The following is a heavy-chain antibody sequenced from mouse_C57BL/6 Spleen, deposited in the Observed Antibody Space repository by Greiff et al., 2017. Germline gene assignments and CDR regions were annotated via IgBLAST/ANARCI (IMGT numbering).Heavy chain of an antibody. CDR1: GYAFSSYW. Sequence: VQLVESGAELVKPGASVKISCKASGYAFSSYWMNWVKQRPGKGLEWIGQIYPGDGATNYNGKVKGKATLTADKSSSTAYMQLSSLTSADSAVYFCARIGLIYYDYDGDYWGQGTTLTVSS. CDR2: IYPGDGAT. D-gene: IGHD2-4*01. J-gene: IGHJ2*01. CDR3: ARIGLIYYDYDGDY. V-gene: IGHV1-80*01.